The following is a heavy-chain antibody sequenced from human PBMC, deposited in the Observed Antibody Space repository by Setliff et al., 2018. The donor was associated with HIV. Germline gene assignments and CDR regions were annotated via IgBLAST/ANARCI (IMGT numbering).Heavy chain of an antibody. V-gene: IGHV4-30-4*08. J-gene: IGHJ4*02. CDR3: ARLSTTSRDFDS. Sequence: PSETLSLTCTVSGGSISSDDYYWNWIRQPPGKGLEWIGFVSYTGTTRYSPSLKSRITISIDTSKNQFSLQLSSVTAADTAVYYCARLSTTSRDFDSWGQGTLVTVSS. CDR2: VSYTGTT. CDR1: GGSISSDDYY. D-gene: IGHD3-10*01.